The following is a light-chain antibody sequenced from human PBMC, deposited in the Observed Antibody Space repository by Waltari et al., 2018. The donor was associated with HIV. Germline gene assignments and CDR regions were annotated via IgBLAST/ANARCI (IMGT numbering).Light chain of an antibody. J-gene: IGLJ2*01. CDR1: ALPKQY. V-gene: IGLV3-25*03. CDR3: QSADSSGTSVV. CDR2: KDS. Sequence: SYEVTQPPSVSVSPGQTARITCSGDALPKQYAHWYQQKPGQAPVVVIYKDSERPSGITERFSGSSSGTTVTLTISGVQAEDEADYDCQSADSSGTSVVFGGGTKLTVL.